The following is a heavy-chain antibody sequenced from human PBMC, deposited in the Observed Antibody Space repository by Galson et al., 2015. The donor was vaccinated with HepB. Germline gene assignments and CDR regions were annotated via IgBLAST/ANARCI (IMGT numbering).Heavy chain of an antibody. CDR3: AKGSGYASSWPFAS. D-gene: IGHD6-13*01. CDR1: GFTFSNYA. J-gene: IGHJ4*02. Sequence: SLRLSCAASGFTFSNYAMSWVRQAPGKGLEWVSLISGSGGNTYYTDSVKGRFTISRDDSKNTHYLQMNDLRAEDTALYYCAKGSGYASSWPFASWGQGTLVTVSS. V-gene: IGHV3-23*01. CDR2: ISGSGGNT.